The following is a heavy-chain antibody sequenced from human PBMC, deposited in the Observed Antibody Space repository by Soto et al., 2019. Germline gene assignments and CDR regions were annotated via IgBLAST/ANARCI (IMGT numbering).Heavy chain of an antibody. CDR1: GFTFSDYW. V-gene: IGHV3-7*05. Sequence: EVQLVESGGGLVQPGGSLRLSCAASGFTFSDYWMNCVRHAPGKGLEWVASIKYDGGETSYVVSVKGRVTISRDNAKTSLYLQMASLRAEDTAVYYCARDGVADDLYLDHWGQGTLVTVSS. J-gene: IGHJ4*02. CDR3: ARDGVADDLYLDH. D-gene: IGHD3-3*01. CDR2: IKYDGGET.